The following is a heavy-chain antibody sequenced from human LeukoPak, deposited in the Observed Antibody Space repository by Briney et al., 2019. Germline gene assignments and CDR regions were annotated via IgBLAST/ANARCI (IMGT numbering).Heavy chain of an antibody. V-gene: IGHV2-5*02. CDR3: THSLRRGRCSGGSCYYFDY. Sequence: SGPTLVNPTQTLTLTCSCSGFSVNTDGVGVGWIRQPPGKALEWLALIFWDGDKRYNPSLKSRLTITKDTSENQVVLTMINMDPVDTATYFCTHSLRRGRCSGGSCYYFDYWGQGALVTVSS. J-gene: IGHJ4*02. CDR1: GFSVNTDGVG. CDR2: IFWDGDK. D-gene: IGHD2-15*01.